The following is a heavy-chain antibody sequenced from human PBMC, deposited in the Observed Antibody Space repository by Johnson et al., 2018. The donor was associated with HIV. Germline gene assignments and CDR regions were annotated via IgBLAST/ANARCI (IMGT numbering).Heavy chain of an antibody. D-gene: IGHD1-26*01. V-gene: IGHV3-66*01. CDR3: AKDREDAFDI. Sequence: EVQLVESGGGLVQPGGSLRLSCAASGFTVSSKYMSWVRQAPGRGLEWVSVIYSGGSTYYADSVKGRFTISRDNSKNTLYLQMNSLRAEDTAVYYCAKDREDAFDIWGQGTMVTVSS. J-gene: IGHJ3*02. CDR1: GFTVSSKY. CDR2: IYSGGST.